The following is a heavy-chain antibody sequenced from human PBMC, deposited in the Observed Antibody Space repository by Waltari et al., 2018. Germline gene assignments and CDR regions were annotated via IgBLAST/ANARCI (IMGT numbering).Heavy chain of an antibody. CDR2: ISTGGSTI. J-gene: IGHJ4*02. CDR3: TPLDY. CDR1: GFGFRNFS. V-gene: IGHV3-48*02. Sequence: EVQLIESGGALVQPGGSLRLSCAASGFGFRNFSRNWVRQAPGKGLEWIAYISTGGSTIYYADSVKGRFTISRDNAKNSLYLQMNGLTDEDTAIYYCTPLDYWGRGALVTVSS.